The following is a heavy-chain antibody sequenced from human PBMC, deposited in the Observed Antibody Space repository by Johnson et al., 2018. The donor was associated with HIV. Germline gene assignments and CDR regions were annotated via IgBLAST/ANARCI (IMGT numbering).Heavy chain of an antibody. V-gene: IGHV3-30*14. D-gene: IGHD4-17*01. CDR1: GFTFSHYA. CDR2: ISYEASNK. J-gene: IGHJ5*01. Sequence: QVQLVESGGGVVQPGTSLRLSCAASGFTFSHYAMHWVRQAPGKGLEWVAFISYEASNKHFPDSVKGRFTISRDNSKNTLYLHMNSLRVEDTAVYYCARGYGDS. CDR3: ARGYGDS.